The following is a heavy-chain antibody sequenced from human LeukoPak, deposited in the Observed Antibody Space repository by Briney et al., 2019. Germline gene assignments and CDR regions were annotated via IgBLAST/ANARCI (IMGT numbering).Heavy chain of an antibody. CDR2: INHSGST. Sequence: SETLSLTCAVYSGSFSGYYWSWIRQPPGKGLEWIGEINHSGSTNYNPSLKSRVTISVDTSKNQFSLKLSSVTAADTAVYYCARRVNPYYYDSSGLRAAFDYWGQGTLVTVSS. D-gene: IGHD3-22*01. V-gene: IGHV4-34*01. J-gene: IGHJ4*02. CDR3: ARRVNPYYYDSSGLRAAFDY. CDR1: SGSFSGYY.